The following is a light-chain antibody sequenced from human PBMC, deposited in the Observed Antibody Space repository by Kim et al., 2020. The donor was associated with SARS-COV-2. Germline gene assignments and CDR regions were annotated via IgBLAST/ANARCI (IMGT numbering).Light chain of an antibody. CDR2: RND. J-gene: IGLJ3*02. CDR3: AVWDNSLRGL. V-gene: IGLV1-47*01. Sequence: PGQRVILSCSGSSSNIGSNYVYWYQQLPETAPNLLIFRNDQRPSGVPDRFSGSKSGTSASLAISGLRSEDEAVYFCAVWDNSLRGLFGGGTQLTVL. CDR1: SSNIGSNY.